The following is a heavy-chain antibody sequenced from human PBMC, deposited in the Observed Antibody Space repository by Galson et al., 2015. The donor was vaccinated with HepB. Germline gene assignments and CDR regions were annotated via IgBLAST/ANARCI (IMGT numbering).Heavy chain of an antibody. D-gene: IGHD7-27*01. CDR1: GYTLTELS. CDR2: FDPEDGET. Sequence: SVKVSCKVSGYTLTELSMHWVRQAPGKGLEWMGGFDPEDGETIYAQKFQGRVTMTEDTSTDTAYMELSSLRSEDTAVYYCATDPRGLGAFDIWGQGTMVTVSS. CDR3: ATDPRGLGAFDI. V-gene: IGHV1-24*01. J-gene: IGHJ3*02.